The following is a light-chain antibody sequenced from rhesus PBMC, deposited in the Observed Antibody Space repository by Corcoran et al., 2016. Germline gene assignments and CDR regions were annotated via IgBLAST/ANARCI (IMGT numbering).Light chain of an antibody. V-gene: IGKV2S8*01. CDR2: QVS. J-gene: IGKJ2*01. CDR3: GQGTNVPYT. CDR1: QSLVHSDGKTY. Sequence: DVVLTQSPLSLPVTPGQPASISCRSSQSLVHSDGKTYLKWLQPKPGKPPRRLIYQVSTRDPGVPDRFSGSGTGTDFTLEISRVEAEDVGVYYCGQGTNVPYTFGQGTKVEIK.